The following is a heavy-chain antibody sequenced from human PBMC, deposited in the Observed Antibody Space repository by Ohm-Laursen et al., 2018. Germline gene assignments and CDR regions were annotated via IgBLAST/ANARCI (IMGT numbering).Heavy chain of an antibody. J-gene: IGHJ3*02. CDR1: GFTFSSYS. Sequence: SLRLSCAASGFTFSSYSMNWVRQAPGKGLEWVSSISSSGSTIYYADSVKGRFTISRDNAKNSLYLQMNSLRAEDTAVYYCASGDFWSGYEPDDAFDIWGQGTMVTVSS. CDR3: ASGDFWSGYEPDDAFDI. D-gene: IGHD3-3*01. CDR2: ISSSGSTI. V-gene: IGHV3-21*04.